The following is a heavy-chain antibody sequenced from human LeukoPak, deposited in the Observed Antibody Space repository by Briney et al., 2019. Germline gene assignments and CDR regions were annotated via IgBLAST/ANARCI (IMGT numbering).Heavy chain of an antibody. V-gene: IGHV3-53*01. J-gene: IGHJ4*02. Sequence: PGGSLRLSCAASGFTVSNNFMNWVRQAPGKGLEWVSLIYSGGDTSYADSVKGRFTISRDTSKNTLYLQMNSLRTEDTAVYYCARDGCGSGTGGPRRWGQGTLVTVSS. D-gene: IGHD3-10*01. CDR3: ARDGCGSGTGGPRR. CDR2: IYSGGDT. CDR1: GFTVSNNF.